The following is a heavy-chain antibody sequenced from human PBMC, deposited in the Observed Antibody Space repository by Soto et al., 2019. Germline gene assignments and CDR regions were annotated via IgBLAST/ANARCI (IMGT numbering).Heavy chain of an antibody. J-gene: IGHJ2*01. CDR3: ARVPPPSRSWYWDFDL. V-gene: IGHV3-33*01. CDR2: IYYDGSIT. Sequence: VQLVESGGGVVQPGGSLRLSCAASGFTFNSFGMHWVRQAPGKGLEWMAVIYYDGSITYYGDSVKGRFTTSRDKSKNTLYLQMNRPRAAAAAAYYWARVPPPSRSWYWDFDLWGRGTLVTVSS. D-gene: IGHD6-13*01. CDR1: GFTFNSFG.